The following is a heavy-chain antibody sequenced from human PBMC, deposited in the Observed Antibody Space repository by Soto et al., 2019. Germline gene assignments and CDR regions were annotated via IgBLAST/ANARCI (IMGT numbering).Heavy chain of an antibody. CDR2: VIPLFGAA. J-gene: IGHJ5*02. Sequence: SVKVSCKASGGTFNKYGINWVRQAPGQGLELMGGVIPLFGAANYAQKFQGRVTITADASTSVVYMQLSSLRSEDTAVYYCAREQHDPYDASGYYFNWFDPWGQGTLVTVSS. D-gene: IGHD3-22*01. V-gene: IGHV1-69*13. CDR3: AREQHDPYDASGYYFNWFDP. CDR1: GGTFNKYG.